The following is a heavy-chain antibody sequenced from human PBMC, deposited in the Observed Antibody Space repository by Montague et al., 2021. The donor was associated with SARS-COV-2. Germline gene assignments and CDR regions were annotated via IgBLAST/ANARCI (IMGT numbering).Heavy chain of an antibody. J-gene: IGHJ6*02. CDR2: IYYSGST. CDR3: ARGSMVRGGKVYYGLDV. Sequence: TLSLTCAVSGGSISSGGYSWNWIRQPPGKGLEWIGYIYYSGSTYYNPSLKSRVTISLDTSKNQFSLNLTSVTAADTAVYYCARGSMVRGGKVYYGLDVWGQGTTVTVAS. V-gene: IGHV4-30-2*01. D-gene: IGHD3-10*01. CDR1: GGSISSGGYS.